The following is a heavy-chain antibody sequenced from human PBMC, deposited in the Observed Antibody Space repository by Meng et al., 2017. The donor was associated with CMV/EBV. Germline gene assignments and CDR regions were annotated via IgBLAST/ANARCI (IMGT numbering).Heavy chain of an antibody. CDR3: AHLDTAKLHFDY. Sequence: QHALNESGPTLVKPTQPLTLTCTFSGFSLSTSGVGVGWIRQPPGKALEWLALIYWDDDKRYSPSLKSRLTITKDTSKSQVVLTMTNMDPVDTATYYCAHLDTAKLHFDYWGQGTLVTVSS. V-gene: IGHV2-5*02. CDR2: IYWDDDK. CDR1: GFSLSTSGVG. D-gene: IGHD5-18*01. J-gene: IGHJ4*02.